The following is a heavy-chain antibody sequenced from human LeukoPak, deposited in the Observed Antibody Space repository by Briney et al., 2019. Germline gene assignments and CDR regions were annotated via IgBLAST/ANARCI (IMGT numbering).Heavy chain of an antibody. CDR3: AGGPATRRPLLYGTFDC. CDR1: GYTFTGYY. CDR2: INPNSGGT. D-gene: IGHD2-2*02. V-gene: IGHV1-2*02. Sequence: ASVKVSCKASGYTFTGYYMHWVRHAPGQGLEWMGWINPNSGGTNYAQKFQSRVTMTRDTSISTAYMGLSRLRSGDTAVYYCAGGPATRRPLLYGTFDCWGQGTLVTASS. J-gene: IGHJ4*02.